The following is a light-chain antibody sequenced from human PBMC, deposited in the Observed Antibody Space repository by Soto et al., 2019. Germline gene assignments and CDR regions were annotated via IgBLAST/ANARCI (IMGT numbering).Light chain of an antibody. CDR3: QQYGYSAT. CDR2: AAS. J-gene: IGKJ4*01. CDR1: QSVTSSY. Sequence: EIVLTQSPGTLSLSPGERATLSCRASQSVTSSYLAWYQQKPGQAPRLLIYAASSSATGIPDRFSGSGSGTDFTLTISRLETEDFAVYYCQQYGYSATFGGGTKVEIK. V-gene: IGKV3-20*01.